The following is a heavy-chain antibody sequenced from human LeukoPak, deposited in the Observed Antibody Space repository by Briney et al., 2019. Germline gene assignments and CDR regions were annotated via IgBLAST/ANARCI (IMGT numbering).Heavy chain of an antibody. J-gene: IGHJ5*02. Sequence: SETLALTCTVSGGSISSYYWSWIRQPPGKGLEWIGYIYYSGSTNYNPSLKSRVTISVDTSKNQFSLKLSSVTAADTAVYYCARQRYCSSTSCSEEYNWFDPWGQGTLVTVSS. V-gene: IGHV4-59*01. CDR3: ARQRYCSSTSCSEEYNWFDP. D-gene: IGHD2-2*01. CDR2: IYYSGST. CDR1: GGSISSYY.